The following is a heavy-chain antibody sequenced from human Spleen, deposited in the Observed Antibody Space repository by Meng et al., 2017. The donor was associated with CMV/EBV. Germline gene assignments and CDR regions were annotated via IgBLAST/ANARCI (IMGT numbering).Heavy chain of an antibody. J-gene: IGHJ4*02. CDR3: ARDNAGNSFEY. V-gene: IGHV1-2*02. Sequence: VRLVQTGAAVRTPGTSLTVSLKGSGYSFTDYYIHWVRQDPGKGLEWMGWINPNSEATRYPQNFQGRVTMTRDTSITTAYMELNRLTSDDTAVYYCARDNAGNSFEYWGQGTLVTVSS. CDR1: GYSFTDYY. CDR2: INPNSEAT. D-gene: IGHD6-13*01.